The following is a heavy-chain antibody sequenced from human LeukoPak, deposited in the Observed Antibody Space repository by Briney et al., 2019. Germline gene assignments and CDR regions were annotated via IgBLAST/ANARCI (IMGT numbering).Heavy chain of an antibody. V-gene: IGHV3-7*01. J-gene: IGHJ4*02. CDR2: IKQDGSEK. D-gene: IGHD3-10*01. Sequence: PGGSLRLSCAASGFTFSSYWMSWVRQAPGKGLEWVANIKQDGSEKYYVDSVKGRFTISRDNAKNSLYLQMNGLRAEDTAVYYCARDQPHHLIWFGELLRAGVHPLDYWGQGTLVTVSS. CDR3: ARDQPHHLIWFGELLRAGVHPLDY. CDR1: GFTFSSYW.